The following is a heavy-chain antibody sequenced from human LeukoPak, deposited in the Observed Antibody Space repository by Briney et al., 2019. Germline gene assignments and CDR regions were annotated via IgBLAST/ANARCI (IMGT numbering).Heavy chain of an antibody. D-gene: IGHD3-22*01. CDR2: MNPNSGNT. CDR3: ARERVGYYDSSVTGGFDP. Sequence: VASVTVSCKASGYTFTSYDINWVRQATGQGLEWMGWMNPNSGNTGYAQKFQGRVTMTRNTSISTAYMELSSLRSEDTAVYYCARERVGYYDSSVTGGFDPWGQGTLVTVSS. CDR1: GYTFTSYD. V-gene: IGHV1-8*01. J-gene: IGHJ5*02.